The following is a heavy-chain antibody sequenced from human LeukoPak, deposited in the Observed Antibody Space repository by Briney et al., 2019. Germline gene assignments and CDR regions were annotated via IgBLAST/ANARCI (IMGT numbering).Heavy chain of an antibody. Sequence: GGSLRLSCAASGFTFRNSAMSWVRQAPGTGLEWVSSIGGHVHSTYYADSVIGRFTVSRDDSKNTLYLQMNSLRADDTAVYYCARDTVNGPFVISLDLWGQGVLVTVSS. D-gene: IGHD2-8*01. V-gene: IGHV3-23*01. CDR1: GFTFRNSA. CDR2: IGGHVHST. J-gene: IGHJ5*02. CDR3: ARDTVNGPFVISLDL.